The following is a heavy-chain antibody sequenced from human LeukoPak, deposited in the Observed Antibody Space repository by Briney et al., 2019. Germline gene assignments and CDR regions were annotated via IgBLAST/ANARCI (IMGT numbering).Heavy chain of an antibody. CDR3: ARENWRDGYVGSK. Sequence: SETLSLTCTVSGVSISNYYWSWIRQPPGKGLEWIGSIFYSGSTNYNPSLKSRVTMSIDTSTNQFSLKLNSVTAADTAVYYCARENWRDGYVGSKWGQGTLVTVSS. V-gene: IGHV4-59*12. J-gene: IGHJ4*02. CDR2: IFYSGST. D-gene: IGHD5-24*01. CDR1: GVSISNYY.